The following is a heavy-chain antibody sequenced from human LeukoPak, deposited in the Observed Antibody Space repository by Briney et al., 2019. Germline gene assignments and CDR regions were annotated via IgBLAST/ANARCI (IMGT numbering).Heavy chain of an antibody. Sequence: GGSLRLSCAASGFTVSSNYMSWVRQAPWKGLDWVSVIYSGGSTYYADSVKGRFTISRDNSKNTLYLQMNSLKAEDTAVYYCARDPDGYRQGHHFDYWGQGTLVTVSS. D-gene: IGHD5-18*01. V-gene: IGHV3-66*01. CDR1: GFTVSSNY. CDR2: IYSGGST. J-gene: IGHJ4*02. CDR3: ARDPDGYRQGHHFDY.